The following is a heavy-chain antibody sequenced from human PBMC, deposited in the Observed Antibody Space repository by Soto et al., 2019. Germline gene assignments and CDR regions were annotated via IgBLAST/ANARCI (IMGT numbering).Heavy chain of an antibody. D-gene: IGHD2-15*01. CDR2: VFDGDSS. J-gene: IGHJ6*02. CDR3: ARERRYCSGGTCSDGLDV. CDR1: GASVNIGGFS. V-gene: IGHV4-30-2*01. Sequence: QAQLKEAGSGLLKPSQTLSLTCVVSGASVNIGGFSWNWIRQPPGKGLEWIGYVFDGDSSYYNPSLKTRVTIPVDRARNQFSLALRSVTAADTAVYYCARERRYCSGGTCSDGLDVWGRGTTVTVSS.